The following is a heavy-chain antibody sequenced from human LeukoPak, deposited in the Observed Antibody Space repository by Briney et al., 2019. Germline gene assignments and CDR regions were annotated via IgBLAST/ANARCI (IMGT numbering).Heavy chain of an antibody. CDR3: AKESKVGYNEESYFNY. V-gene: IGHV3-30*18. J-gene: IGHJ4*02. D-gene: IGHD5-24*01. Sequence: GGSLGLSCAASGFTFSSYGMHWVRQAPGKGLEWVAVISYDGITKYYADSVKGRFTISRDDSKNTLYLQMNSLRAEDTAVYYCAKESKVGYNEESYFNYWGQGTLVTVSS. CDR1: GFTFSSYG. CDR2: ISYDGITK.